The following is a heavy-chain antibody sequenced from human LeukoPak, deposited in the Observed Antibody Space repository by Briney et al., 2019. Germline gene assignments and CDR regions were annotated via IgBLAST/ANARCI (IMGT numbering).Heavy chain of an antibody. D-gene: IGHD4-17*01. CDR1: GFTFSSYA. CDR3: AKVVGKDYAPEEFDY. V-gene: IGHV3-23*01. Sequence: PGGSLRLSCAASGFTFSSYAMSWVRQAPGKGLEWVSAISGSGGSTYYADSVKGRFTISRDNSKNTLYLQMNSLRAEDTAVYYCAKVVGKDYAPEEFDYWGQGTLVTVSS. CDR2: ISGSGGST. J-gene: IGHJ4*02.